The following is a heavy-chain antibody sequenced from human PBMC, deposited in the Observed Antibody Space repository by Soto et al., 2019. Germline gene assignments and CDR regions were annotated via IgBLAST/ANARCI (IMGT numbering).Heavy chain of an antibody. D-gene: IGHD4-17*01. Sequence: QVQLVQSGAEVKKPGSSVTVSCKSSGGTFSSDTISWVRQAPGQGLEWMGRFIPMFDMADYGQKFQGRVTITADDSTTTAYMELRSLRSEDTAVYYCARDDYSDYSKDGFEIWGQGTMVTVSS. J-gene: IGHJ3*02. CDR2: FIPMFDMA. CDR3: ARDDYSDYSKDGFEI. V-gene: IGHV1-69*08. CDR1: GGTFSSDT.